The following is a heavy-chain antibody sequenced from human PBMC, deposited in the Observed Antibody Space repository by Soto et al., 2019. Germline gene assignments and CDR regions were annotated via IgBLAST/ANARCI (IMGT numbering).Heavy chain of an antibody. V-gene: IGHV3-30-3*01. CDR2: ISNDGSRQ. J-gene: IGHJ4*02. Sequence: QVKLVESGGDVVQPGRSLRLTCVGSGFTLSYHAMHWIRQAPGKGLEWVAVISNDGSRQLYADSVRGQFIISRDNSKNTLYLEMDSLRVEDTAVYYCVRDVPAGSVGVIDYCGQGTLVTVSS. D-gene: IGHD3-10*01. CDR1: GFTLSYHA. CDR3: VRDVPAGSVGVIDY.